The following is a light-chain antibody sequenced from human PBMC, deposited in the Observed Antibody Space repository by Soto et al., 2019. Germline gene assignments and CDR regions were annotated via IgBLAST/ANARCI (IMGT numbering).Light chain of an antibody. CDR1: SSDVGSYDY. CDR2: EVR. Sequence: QSVLTQPASVSGSPGQSITISCSGTSSDVGSYDYVAWYQQFPGKSPKLMIYEVRNRPSGVSSRFSGSKSGNTASLIISGLQAEDEADYYCISYTGSSTAYVFGTGTKLTVL. J-gene: IGLJ1*01. CDR3: ISYTGSSTAYV. V-gene: IGLV2-14*01.